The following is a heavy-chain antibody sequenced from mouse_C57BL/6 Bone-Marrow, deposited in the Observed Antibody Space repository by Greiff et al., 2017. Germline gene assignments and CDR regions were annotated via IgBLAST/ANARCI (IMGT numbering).Heavy chain of an antibody. D-gene: IGHD1-1*01. V-gene: IGHV1-18*01. CDR3: ARWYYDNSPFAY. CDR1: GYTFTDYN. CDR2: INPNNGGT. Sequence: VQLKESGPELVKPGASVKIPCKASGYTFTDYNMDWVKQSHGKSLEWIGDINPNNGGTIYNQKFKGKATLTVDKSSSTAYMELRSLTSEDTAVYYCARWYYDNSPFAYWGQGTLVTVSA. J-gene: IGHJ3*01.